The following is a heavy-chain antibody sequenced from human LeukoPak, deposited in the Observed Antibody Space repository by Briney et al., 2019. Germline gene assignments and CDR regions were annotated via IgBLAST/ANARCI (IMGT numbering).Heavy chain of an antibody. J-gene: IGHJ6*03. CDR3: ARGDREKRFLEWFSFYYYMDV. V-gene: IGHV1-8*03. Sequence: ASVKVSCKASGYTFTSYDINWVRQATGPGLEWMGWMNPNSGNTGYAQKFQGRVTITRNTSISTAYMELSSLRSEDTAVYYCARGDREKRFLEWFSFYYYMDVWGKGTTVTVSS. CDR1: GYTFTSYD. D-gene: IGHD3-3*01. CDR2: MNPNSGNT.